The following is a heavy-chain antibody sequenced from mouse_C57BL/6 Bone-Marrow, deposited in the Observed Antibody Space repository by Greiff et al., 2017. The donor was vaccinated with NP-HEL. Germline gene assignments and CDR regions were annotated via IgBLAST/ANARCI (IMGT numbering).Heavy chain of an antibody. V-gene: IGHV1-81*01. D-gene: IGHD1-1*01. J-gene: IGHJ3*01. CDR2: IYPRSGNT. CDR3: ASHYYGSSSWFAY. Sequence: ESGAELARPGASVKLSCKASGYTFTSYGISWVKQRTGQGLEWIGEIYPRSGNTYYNEKFKGKATLTADKSSSTAYMELRSLTSEDSAVYFCASHYYGSSSWFAYWGQGTLVTVSA. CDR1: GYTFTSYG.